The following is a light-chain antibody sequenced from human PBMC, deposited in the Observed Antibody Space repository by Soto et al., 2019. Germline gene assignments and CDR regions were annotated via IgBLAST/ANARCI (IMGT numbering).Light chain of an antibody. J-gene: IGLJ2*01. V-gene: IGLV2-14*03. Sequence: QSVLTQPASVSGSPGQSITISCTGTNSDVGAHNYVSWYQQHPGKAPKLVIYDVSNRPSGLSNRFSGSKSGNTASLTISGLQGEDEADYSCGSYTLSSIHLFGGGTKLTVL. CDR1: NSDVGAHNY. CDR3: GSYTLSSIHL. CDR2: DVS.